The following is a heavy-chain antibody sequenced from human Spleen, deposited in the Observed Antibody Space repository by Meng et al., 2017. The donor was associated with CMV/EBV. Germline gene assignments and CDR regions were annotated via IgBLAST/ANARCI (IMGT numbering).Heavy chain of an antibody. D-gene: IGHD3-16*02. J-gene: IGHJ4*02. CDR1: GFTFSSYA. CDR2: ISGSGAST. Sequence: GGSLRLSCAASGFTFSSYAMSWVRQAPGKGLEWVSTISGSGASTYYADSVMGRFTISRDNSKNTLYLQVNSLRAEDTAVYFCAKGSVTDGYFDYWGQGTLVTVSS. CDR3: AKGSVTDGYFDY. V-gene: IGHV3-23*01.